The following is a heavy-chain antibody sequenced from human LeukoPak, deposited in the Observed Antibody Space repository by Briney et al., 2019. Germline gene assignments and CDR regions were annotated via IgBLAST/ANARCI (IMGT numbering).Heavy chain of an antibody. V-gene: IGHV1-8*01. J-gene: IGHJ4*02. Sequence: ASVKVSCKASGYTITSYDINWVRQATGQGLEWMGWMNPNSGNTGYAQKFQGRVTMTRNTSISTAYMELSSLRSEDTAVYYCARARSEWLGSFDYWGQGTLVTVSS. CDR1: GYTITSYD. D-gene: IGHD6-19*01. CDR2: MNPNSGNT. CDR3: ARARSEWLGSFDY.